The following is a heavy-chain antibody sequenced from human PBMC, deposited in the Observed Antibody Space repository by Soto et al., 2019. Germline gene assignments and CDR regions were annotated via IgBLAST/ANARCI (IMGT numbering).Heavy chain of an antibody. CDR3: ASGRAAGRGDWLDP. V-gene: IGHV6-1*01. D-gene: IGHD6-13*01. Sequence: SETLSLTCDISGDSVSSNSAAWNWIRQSPSRGLEWLGRTYYRSKWYNDYAVSVRGRITINPDTSENQLSLQLKSVTPDDTAVYYCASGRAAGRGDWLDPWGQGTQVTVSS. CDR1: GDSVSSNSAA. J-gene: IGHJ5*02. CDR2: TYYRSKWYN.